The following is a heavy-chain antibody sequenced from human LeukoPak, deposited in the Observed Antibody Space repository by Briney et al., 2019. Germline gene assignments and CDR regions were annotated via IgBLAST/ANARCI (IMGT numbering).Heavy chain of an antibody. CDR2: IYPRDSTT. D-gene: IGHD2-15*01. CDR3: ARRGYCSGGSCYPPYYYYMDV. J-gene: IGHJ6*03. CDR1: GYDSGVSFTSHS. V-gene: IGHV5-51*01. Sequence: GESLKISCQGSGYDSGVSFTSHSIAWVRQMPGKGLEWMGIIYPRDSTTLYSPSFQGQVTISADKSISTAYLQWSSLKASDTAMYYCARRGYCSGGSCYPPYYYYMDVWGKGTTVTVSS.